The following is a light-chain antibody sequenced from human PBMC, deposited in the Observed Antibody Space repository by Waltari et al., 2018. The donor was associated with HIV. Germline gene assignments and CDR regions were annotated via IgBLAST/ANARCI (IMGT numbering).Light chain of an antibody. J-gene: IGKJ1*01. CDR1: QSITSQ. V-gene: IGKV1-39*01. Sequence: DIQMTQSPPSLSASVGDRVTITCRASQSITSQLLWYQQKPGKAPKLLIYAASSLQSGVPARFSGSGSGTDFTLTINSLRPEDFATYYCQQSYGHPPTFGQGTKMEV. CDR3: QQSYGHPPT. CDR2: AAS.